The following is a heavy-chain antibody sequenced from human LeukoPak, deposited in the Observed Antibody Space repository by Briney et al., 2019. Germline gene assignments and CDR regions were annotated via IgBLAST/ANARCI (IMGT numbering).Heavy chain of an antibody. D-gene: IGHD2-15*01. Sequence: GGSLRLSCAASGFTFSSYSMNWVRQAPGKGLEWVSSISSSSSYIYYADSVKGRFTISRDNSKNTLYLQMNSLRAEDTAVYYCAKAGAVVVVAAKFFDYWGQGTLVTVSS. J-gene: IGHJ4*02. V-gene: IGHV3-21*04. CDR3: AKAGAVVVVAAKFFDY. CDR2: ISSSSSYI. CDR1: GFTFSSYS.